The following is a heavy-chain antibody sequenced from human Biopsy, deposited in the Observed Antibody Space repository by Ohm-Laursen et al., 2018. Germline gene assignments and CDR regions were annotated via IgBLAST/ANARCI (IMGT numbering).Heavy chain of an antibody. Sequence: SVKVSCKSSGYTFQSYGISWVRQAPGQGLEWMGWISAYTTNTDYAQKFQGRVTMTTDTSTSTAYMELRSLRSDDTAVYYCARGIGSMVRGVIINVNNWFDPWGQGTLVTVSS. V-gene: IGHV1-18*01. J-gene: IGHJ5*02. D-gene: IGHD3-10*01. CDR2: ISAYTTNT. CDR1: GYTFQSYG. CDR3: ARGIGSMVRGVIINVNNWFDP.